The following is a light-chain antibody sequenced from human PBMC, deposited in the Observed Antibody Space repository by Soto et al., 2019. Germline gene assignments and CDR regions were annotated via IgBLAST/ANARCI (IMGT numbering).Light chain of an antibody. CDR1: QSITIY. V-gene: IGKV1-39*01. Sequence: DIQMTQSPSSLSASVGVRVTIACRASQSITIYLNWYQHKPGGAPKLLIYGATTLHSGVATRFSADGSGRDFNLTISGLQPEDFATYYCQQSSSGPPFTFGPGTKVDIK. CDR2: GAT. CDR3: QQSSSGPPFT. J-gene: IGKJ3*01.